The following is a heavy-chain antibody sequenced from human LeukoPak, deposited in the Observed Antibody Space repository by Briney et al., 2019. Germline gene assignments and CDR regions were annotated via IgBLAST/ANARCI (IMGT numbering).Heavy chain of an antibody. CDR1: GGSISSSSYY. Sequence: PSETLSLTCTVSGGSISSSSYYWGWIRQPPGKGLEWIGSIYYSGSTYYNPSLKSRVTISVDTSKNQFSLKLSSVTAADTAVYYCARSRITIFGVAPCWFDPWGQGTLVTVSS. J-gene: IGHJ5*02. CDR2: IYYSGST. D-gene: IGHD3-3*01. CDR3: ARSRITIFGVAPCWFDP. V-gene: IGHV4-39*01.